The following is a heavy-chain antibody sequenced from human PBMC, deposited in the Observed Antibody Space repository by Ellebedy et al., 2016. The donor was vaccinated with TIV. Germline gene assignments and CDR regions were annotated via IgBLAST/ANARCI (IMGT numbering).Heavy chain of an antibody. CDR3: ARHGTRFSGGTLNWFDP. CDR1: GYSFVDYW. Sequence: GESLKIPCKASGYSFVDYWISWVRLVPGKGLQWLGRIDPRNSNINYSPPFQGHVALSVDKSISTTFLQWTKLKPSDSALYFCARHGTRFSGGTLNWFDPWGPGTLVTVSS. V-gene: IGHV5-10-1*01. J-gene: IGHJ5*02. D-gene: IGHD6-19*01. CDR2: IDPRNSNI.